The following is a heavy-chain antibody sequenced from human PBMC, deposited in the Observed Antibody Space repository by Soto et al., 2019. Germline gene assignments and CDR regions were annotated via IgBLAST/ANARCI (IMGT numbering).Heavy chain of an antibody. D-gene: IGHD5-12*01. Sequence: GGSLRLSCAASGFTFSSYWMSWVRQAPGKGLEWVANIKQDGSEKYYVDSVKGRFTISRDNAKNSLYLQMNSLRAEDTAVYYCARDREEPTYAVYVNIVATIERILDYWGQGTLVTVSS. V-gene: IGHV3-7*01. CDR1: GFTFSSYW. CDR2: IKQDGSEK. CDR3: ARDREEPTYAVYVNIVATIERILDY. J-gene: IGHJ4*02.